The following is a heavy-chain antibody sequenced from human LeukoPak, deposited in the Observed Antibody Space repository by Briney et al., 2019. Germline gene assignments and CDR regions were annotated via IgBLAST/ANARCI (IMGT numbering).Heavy chain of an antibody. CDR3: ATAKYCSSTSCRERKFDY. V-gene: IGHV1-24*01. CDR1: GYTLTELS. CDR2: FDPEDGET. D-gene: IGHD2-2*01. J-gene: IGHJ4*02. Sequence: APVKVSCKVSGYTLTELSMHWVRQAPGKGLEWMGGFDPEDGETIYAQKFQGRVTMTEDTSTDTAYMELSSLRSEDTAVYYCATAKYCSSTSCRERKFDYWGQGTLVTVSS.